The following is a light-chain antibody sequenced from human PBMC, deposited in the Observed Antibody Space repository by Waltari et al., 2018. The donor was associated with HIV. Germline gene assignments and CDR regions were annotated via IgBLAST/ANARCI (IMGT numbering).Light chain of an antibody. CDR2: KTS. J-gene: IGKJ1*01. Sequence: DIQMTQSPSTLSAFVGDGVPITCRASESITGWFAWYQQKPGKAPKLLIYKTSSLESGVPLRFSGSASGTEFTLTISSLQPDDFATYYCQQYKSYSPWTFGQGTKVEIK. V-gene: IGKV1-5*03. CDR3: QQYKSYSPWT. CDR1: ESITGW.